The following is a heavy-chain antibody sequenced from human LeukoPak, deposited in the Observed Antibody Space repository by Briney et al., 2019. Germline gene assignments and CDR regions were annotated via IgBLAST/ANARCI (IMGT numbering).Heavy chain of an antibody. CDR1: GFSFSSYA. CDR2: ISGGGSPT. V-gene: IGHV3-23*01. Sequence: GGSLRLSCAASGFSFSSYAMSWVRQAPGKGLEWVSTISGGGSPTHFADSVRGRFTISRDNSENTLYLQMNSLTVEDTAVYYCARDLGLIAAAGTKPRIFDYWGQGTLVTVSS. D-gene: IGHD6-13*01. CDR3: ARDLGLIAAAGTKPRIFDY. J-gene: IGHJ4*02.